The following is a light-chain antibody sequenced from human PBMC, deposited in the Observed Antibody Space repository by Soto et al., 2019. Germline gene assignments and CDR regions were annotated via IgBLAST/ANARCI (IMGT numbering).Light chain of an antibody. Sequence: DIQMTQSPSTLSASVGDRVIIVCRASQSIGSWLAWYQQKPGKAPKLLIFAASSLQSGVSSRFSGSRSGPDFTLTISSLQPEDFATYYCQQSYSSPPTFGQGTKVDIK. V-gene: IGKV1-39*01. CDR2: AAS. J-gene: IGKJ1*01. CDR1: QSIGSW. CDR3: QQSYSSPPT.